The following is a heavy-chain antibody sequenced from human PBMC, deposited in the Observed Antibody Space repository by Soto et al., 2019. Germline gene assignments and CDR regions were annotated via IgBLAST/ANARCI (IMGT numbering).Heavy chain of an antibody. CDR3: AKDRPAAGSQWLVPI. J-gene: IGHJ4*02. D-gene: IGHD6-19*01. CDR2: ISDSGGST. CDR1: GFTFSSCA. Sequence: GGSLRLSCAASGFTFSSCAMSWVRQAPGMGLQWVSAISDSGGSTYYADPVRGRFTISRDNSKSTLYLQLNSLGAEDTAIYYCAKDRPAAGSQWLVPIWGRGTLVTVSS. V-gene: IGHV3-23*01.